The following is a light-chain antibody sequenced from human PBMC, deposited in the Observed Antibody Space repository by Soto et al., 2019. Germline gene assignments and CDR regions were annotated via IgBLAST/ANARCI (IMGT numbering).Light chain of an antibody. CDR2: DAS. J-gene: IGKJ5*01. V-gene: IGKV1-5*01. CDR1: QTISRW. Sequence: DIQLTQTPSTCSASVSAELTITCRASQTISRWLAWYQQKPGRAPKLLIYDASTLESGVPSRFSGSGTETDFPLIISRLQPDDFATYFCHSRAFGQGTRLEIK. CDR3: HSRA.